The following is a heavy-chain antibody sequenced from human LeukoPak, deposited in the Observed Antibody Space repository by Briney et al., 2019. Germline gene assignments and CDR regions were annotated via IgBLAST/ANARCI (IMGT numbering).Heavy chain of an antibody. V-gene: IGHV3-30*18. CDR1: GFTFSSYG. CDR2: MSYDGSNK. J-gene: IGHJ6*02. Sequence: GGSLRLSCAASGFTFSSYGMHWVRQAPGKGLEWVAVMSYDGSNKYYADSVKGRFTISRDNSKNTLYLQMNSLRAEDTAVYYCAKDPLAAAGISNGMDVWGQGTTVTVSS. D-gene: IGHD6-13*01. CDR3: AKDPLAAAGISNGMDV.